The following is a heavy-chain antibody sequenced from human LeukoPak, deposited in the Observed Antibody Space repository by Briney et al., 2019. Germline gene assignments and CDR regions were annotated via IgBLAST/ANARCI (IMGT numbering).Heavy chain of an antibody. CDR2: IRTSGGDA. CDR1: GFTFSDSA. V-gene: IGHV3-23*01. D-gene: IGHD1-26*01. Sequence: QPGGSLRLSCTASGFTFSDSAMTWVRQAPGKGLEWVSAIRTSGGDAIYTDSVKDRFTISRDNPKNTLYLQMNSLRAEDTAIYYCAKGGSYAPLDIWGQGTLVTVSS. CDR3: AKGGSYAPLDI. J-gene: IGHJ4*02.